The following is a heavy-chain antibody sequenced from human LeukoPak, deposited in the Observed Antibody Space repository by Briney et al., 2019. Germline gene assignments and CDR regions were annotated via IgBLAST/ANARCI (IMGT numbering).Heavy chain of an antibody. D-gene: IGHD2-21*02. CDR3: ARAHIVVVTAIPWYFDL. CDR1: GGSISSYY. V-gene: IGHV4-59*01. Sequence: SETLSLTCTVSGGSISSYYWSWIRQPPGKGLEWIGYIYYSGSTNYNPSLKSRVTISVDTSKNQFSLKLSSVTAADTAVYYCARAHIVVVTAIPWYFDLWGRGTLVTVSS. J-gene: IGHJ2*01. CDR2: IYYSGST.